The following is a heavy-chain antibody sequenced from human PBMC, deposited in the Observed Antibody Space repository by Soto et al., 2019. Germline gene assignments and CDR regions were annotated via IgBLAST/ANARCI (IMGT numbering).Heavy chain of an antibody. J-gene: IGHJ4*02. V-gene: IGHV2-26*01. Sequence: QVTLKESGPVLVKPTETLTLTCTVSGFSLSNARMGVSWIRQPPGQALEWLAHIFSNDEKSYSTSLKSRLTISKDTSESQVVLTMTNMDPVGTATYYCARIRNVKTYYYDSSGYAHFDYWGQGTLVTVSS. CDR2: IFSNDEK. CDR3: ARIRNVKTYYYDSSGYAHFDY. CDR1: GFSLSNARMG. D-gene: IGHD3-22*01.